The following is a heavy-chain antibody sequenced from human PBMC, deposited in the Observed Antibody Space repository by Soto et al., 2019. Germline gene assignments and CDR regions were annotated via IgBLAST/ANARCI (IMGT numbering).Heavy chain of an antibody. D-gene: IGHD6-19*01. Sequence: QVQLVQSGAEVKKPGSSVKVSCKASGGTFSSYTISWVRQAPGQGLEWMGRIIPILGIANYAQKFQGRVTITADKSTSTAYMELSSLRSEDTAVYYCARPEKESIAVAGYDAFDIWGQGTMVTVSS. CDR3: ARPEKESIAVAGYDAFDI. J-gene: IGHJ3*02. CDR2: IIPILGIA. V-gene: IGHV1-69*02. CDR1: GGTFSSYT.